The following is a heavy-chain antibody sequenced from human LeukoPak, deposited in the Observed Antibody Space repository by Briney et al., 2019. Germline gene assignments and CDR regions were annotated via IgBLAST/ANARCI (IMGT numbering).Heavy chain of an antibody. CDR3: TTDYKDSSGYYRFDS. D-gene: IGHD3-22*01. V-gene: IGHV3-15*01. CDR1: GFTFSNAW. CDR2: IKSKTDGGTT. J-gene: IGHJ4*01. Sequence: GGSLRLSCAASGFTFSNAWMSWVRQALGKGLEWVGCIKSKTDGGTTDYAAPVKGRFTISRDDSKNTLYLQMNSLKTEDTAVYYCTTDYKDSSGYYRFDSWGQETWSPSPQ.